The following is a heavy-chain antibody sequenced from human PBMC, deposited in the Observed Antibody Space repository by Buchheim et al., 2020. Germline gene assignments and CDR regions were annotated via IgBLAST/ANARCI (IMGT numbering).Heavy chain of an antibody. D-gene: IGHD6-19*01. V-gene: IGHV3-30*14. CDR1: GFTFSSYA. Sequence: QVQLVESGGGVVQPGRSLRLSCAASGFTFSSYAMHWVRQAPGKGLEWVAVISYDGSNKYYADSVKGRFTISRDNSKNTLYLQMNSLRAEDTAVYYCAKSSIAVAGTLVCWGKGTL. CDR3: AKSSIAVAGTLVC. J-gene: IGHJ4*02. CDR2: ISYDGSNK.